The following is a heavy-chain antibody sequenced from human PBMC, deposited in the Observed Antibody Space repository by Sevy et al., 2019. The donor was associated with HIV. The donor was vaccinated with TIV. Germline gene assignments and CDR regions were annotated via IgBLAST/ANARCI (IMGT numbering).Heavy chain of an antibody. CDR2: ISSSSSTI. CDR3: ASIGYSSGWYPKYYYYGMDV. J-gene: IGHJ6*02. Sequence: QLGGSLRLSCAASGFTFSSYSMNWVRQAPGKGLEWVSYISSSSSTIYYADSVKGRFTISRDNAKNSLYLQMNSLRAEDTAVYYCASIGYSSGWYPKYYYYGMDVWGQGTTVTVSS. CDR1: GFTFSSYS. D-gene: IGHD6-19*01. V-gene: IGHV3-48*01.